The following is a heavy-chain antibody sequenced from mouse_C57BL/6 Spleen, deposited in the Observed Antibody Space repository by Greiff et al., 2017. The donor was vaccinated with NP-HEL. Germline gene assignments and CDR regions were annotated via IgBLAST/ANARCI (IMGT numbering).Heavy chain of an antibody. J-gene: IGHJ2*01. D-gene: IGHD1-1*01. V-gene: IGHV1-42*01. CDR2: INPSTGGT. CDR3: ARSRDYYGSLDY. CDR1: GYSFTGYY. Sequence: EVQLQQSGPELVKPGASVKISCKASGYSFTGYYMNWVKQSPVQSLEWIGEINPSTGGTTYNQKFKAKATLTVDKSSSTAYMQLKSLTSEDSAVYYCARSRDYYGSLDYWGQGTTLTVSS.